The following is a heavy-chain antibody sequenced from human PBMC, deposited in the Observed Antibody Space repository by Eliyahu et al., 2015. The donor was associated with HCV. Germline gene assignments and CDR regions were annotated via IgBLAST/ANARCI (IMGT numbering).Heavy chain of an antibody. CDR2: IYATGXT. CDR3: ARDSSGWYSVTFDY. V-gene: IGHV4-4*07. J-gene: IGHJ4*02. Sequence: QVQLQESGPGLVKPSETLSLTCXVSGGSSSRYXWSWIRXPAGKGLEWIGRIYATGXTNYNPSVKSRVTMSVDTSKNQFSLKLSSVTAADTAVYYCARDSSGWYSVTFDYWGQGTLVTVSS. D-gene: IGHD6-19*01. CDR1: GGSSSRYX.